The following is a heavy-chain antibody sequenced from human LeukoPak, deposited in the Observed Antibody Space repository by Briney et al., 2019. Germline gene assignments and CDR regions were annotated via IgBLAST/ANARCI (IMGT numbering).Heavy chain of an antibody. Sequence: SETLSLTCTVSGASISSYYWSWIRQPPGKGLEWIGYISYSGSTNYNPSLKSRVAISVDTSKNQFSLKLSSVTAADTAVYFCARHYPPDYTFDCWDQGTLVTVSS. CDR1: GASISSYY. J-gene: IGHJ4*02. CDR3: ARHYPPDYTFDC. V-gene: IGHV4-59*08. CDR2: ISYSGST. D-gene: IGHD4-11*01.